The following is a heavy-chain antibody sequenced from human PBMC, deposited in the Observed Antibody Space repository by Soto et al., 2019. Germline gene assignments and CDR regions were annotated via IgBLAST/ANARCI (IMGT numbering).Heavy chain of an antibody. Sequence: GGSLRLSCAASGFTFSSYAMSWVRQAPGKGLEWVSAISGSGGSTYYADSVKGRFTISRDNAKTSLYLQMNSLRAEDTAVYYCAREPGVSSGWYVGYWGQGTLVTVSS. CDR1: GFTFSSYA. J-gene: IGHJ4*02. V-gene: IGHV3-23*01. D-gene: IGHD6-19*01. CDR2: ISGSGGST. CDR3: AREPGVSSGWYVGY.